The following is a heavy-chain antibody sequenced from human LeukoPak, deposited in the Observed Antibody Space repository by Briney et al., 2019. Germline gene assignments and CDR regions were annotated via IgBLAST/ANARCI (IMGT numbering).Heavy chain of an antibody. CDR3: VRESGSYFHY. Sequence: PSETLSLTCTVSGGSISSYYWSWIRQPPGKGLEWIGYIYYSGSTNYNPSLKSRVTISVDTSKNQFSLKLSSVTAADTAVYYCVRESGSYFHYWGPGTRVIVSS. J-gene: IGHJ4*02. CDR2: IYYSGST. CDR1: GGSISSYY. V-gene: IGHV4-59*01. D-gene: IGHD1-26*01.